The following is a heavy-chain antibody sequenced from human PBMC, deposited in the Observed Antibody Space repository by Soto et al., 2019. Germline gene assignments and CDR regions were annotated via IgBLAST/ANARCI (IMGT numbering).Heavy chain of an antibody. CDR3: ASFGVTTPPY. J-gene: IGHJ4*02. CDR2: FYYSGST. V-gene: IGHV4-39*01. Sequence: ETLSLTCTVSGGSISSSSYSWGWIRQPPGKGPEWIGTFYYSGSTYYNPSLNSRVTISVDTTKNQFFLKLNSVTAADTAVYYCASFGVTTPPYWGQGTLVTVSS. D-gene: IGHD4-17*01. CDR1: GGSISSSSYS.